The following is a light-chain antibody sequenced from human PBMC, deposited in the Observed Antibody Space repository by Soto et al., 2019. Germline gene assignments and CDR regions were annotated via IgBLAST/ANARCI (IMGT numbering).Light chain of an antibody. CDR3: QSYDSGLSGYV. CDR1: SSNIGARYD. Sequence: QSVLTQPPSVSGAPGQRVTISCTGSSSNIGARYDVHWYQQLPGTAPKLLIYDNNNRPSGVPDRFSGSKSGTSASLAITGLQAEDEADYYCQSYDSGLSGYVFGTGTQLTVL. CDR2: DNN. J-gene: IGLJ1*01. V-gene: IGLV1-40*01.